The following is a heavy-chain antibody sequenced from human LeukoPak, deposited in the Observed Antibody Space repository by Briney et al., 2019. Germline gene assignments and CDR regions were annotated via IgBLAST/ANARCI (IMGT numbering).Heavy chain of an antibody. CDR2: ISSSSNTI. Sequence: PGGSLRLSCAASGFTFSSYSMNWVRQAPGKGLEWVSYISSSSNTILYTDSVKGRFTISRDNAKNSLNLQMNSLRVEDTAVYYCARDLAPSGWYYFDYWGQGTLVTVSP. D-gene: IGHD6-19*01. CDR1: GFTFSSYS. J-gene: IGHJ4*02. V-gene: IGHV3-48*01. CDR3: ARDLAPSGWYYFDY.